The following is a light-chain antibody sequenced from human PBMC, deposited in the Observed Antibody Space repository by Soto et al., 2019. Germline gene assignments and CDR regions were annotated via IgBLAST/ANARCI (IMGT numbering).Light chain of an antibody. CDR1: SSDVGSYNL. V-gene: IGLV2-23*02. J-gene: IGLJ2*01. Sequence: QSALTQPASVSGSPGQSITISCTGTSSDVGSYNLVSWYQQHPGKAPKLMIYEVSTRPSGVPNRFSGSKSGNTASLTISGLQAEDEADYYCCSYAGSPHVVFGGGTQLTV. CDR3: CSYAGSPHVV. CDR2: EVS.